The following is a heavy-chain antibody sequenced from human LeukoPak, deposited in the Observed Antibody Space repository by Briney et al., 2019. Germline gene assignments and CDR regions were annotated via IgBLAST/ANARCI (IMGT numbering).Heavy chain of an antibody. CDR3: ARAPRWYRNWFDP. V-gene: IGHV4-34*01. CDR1: GGSFSGYY. Sequence: SETLSLTCAVYGGSFSGYYWSWIRQPPGKGLEWIGEINHSGSTNYNPSLKSRVTISVDTSKNQFSLKLSSVTAADTAVYYCARAPRWYRNWFDPWGQGTLVTVSS. J-gene: IGHJ5*02. D-gene: IGHD2-15*01. CDR2: INHSGST.